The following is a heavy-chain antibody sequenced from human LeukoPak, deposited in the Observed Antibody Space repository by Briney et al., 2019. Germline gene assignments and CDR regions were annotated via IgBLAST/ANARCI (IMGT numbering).Heavy chain of an antibody. CDR1: GGSISSSSYY. CDR2: IYHSGST. V-gene: IGHV4-39*07. D-gene: IGHD3-22*01. Sequence: SETLSLTCTVSGGSISSSSYYWGWIRQPPGKGLEWIGSIYHSGSTNYNPSLKSRVTISVDKSRNQFSLKLSSVTAADTAVYYCARKVYYDSSGYSAFDYWGQGTLVTVSS. CDR3: ARKVYYDSSGYSAFDY. J-gene: IGHJ4*02.